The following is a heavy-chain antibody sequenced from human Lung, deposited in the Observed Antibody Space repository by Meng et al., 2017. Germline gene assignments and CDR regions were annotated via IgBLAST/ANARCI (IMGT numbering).Heavy chain of an antibody. Sequence: QVQPQQLGAGLLKPSETLARTFVVSGGSFSGYCWSWIRQPPGKGLEWIGEINHSGSTNYNPSLESRATISVDTSQNNLSLKLSSVTAADSAVYYCARGPTTMAHDFNYWGQGTLVTVSS. CDR2: INHSGST. CDR3: ARGPTTMAHDFNY. J-gene: IGHJ4*02. CDR1: GGSFSGYC. V-gene: IGHV4-34*01. D-gene: IGHD4-11*01.